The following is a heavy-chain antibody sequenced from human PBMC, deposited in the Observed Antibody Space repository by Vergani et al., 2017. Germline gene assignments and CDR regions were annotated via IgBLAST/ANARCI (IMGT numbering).Heavy chain of an antibody. CDR1: GFTFSSYS. CDR2: ISSMSTYI. D-gene: IGHD2-2*01. CDR3: ASARLLPAAHYYFDY. J-gene: IGHJ4*02. Sequence: EVQLVESGGGLVKPGGSLRLSCAASGFTFSSYSMNWVRQAPGKGLEWVSSISSMSTYIYYADSVKGRFTISRDNAKNSLYLQMNSLRAEDTAVYYCASARLLPAAHYYFDYWGQGTLVTVSS. V-gene: IGHV3-21*01.